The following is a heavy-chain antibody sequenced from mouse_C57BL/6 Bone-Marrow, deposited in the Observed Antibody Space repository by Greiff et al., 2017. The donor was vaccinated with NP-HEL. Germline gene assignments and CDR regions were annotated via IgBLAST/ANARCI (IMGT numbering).Heavy chain of an antibody. Sequence: QVQLQQSGPELVKPGASVKISCKASGYAFSSSWMNWVKQRPGKGLEWIGRIYPGDGDTNYNGKFKGKATLTADKSSSTAYMQLSSLTSEDSAVYFCANGRWLPYWYFDVWGTGTTVTVSS. J-gene: IGHJ1*03. V-gene: IGHV1-82*01. CDR3: ANGRWLPYWYFDV. CDR1: GYAFSSSW. D-gene: IGHD2-3*01. CDR2: IYPGDGDT.